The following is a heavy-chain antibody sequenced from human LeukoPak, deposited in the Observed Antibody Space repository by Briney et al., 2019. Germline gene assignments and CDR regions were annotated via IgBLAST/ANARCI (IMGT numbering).Heavy chain of an antibody. CDR2: IYYSGST. Sequence: KPSETLSLTCTVSGGSISSYYWSWIRQPPGKGLEWIGYIYYSGSTNYNPSLKSRVTISVDTSKNQFSLKLSSVTAADTAVYYCARDNNGLYFGVRGFDIWGQGKMVIVSS. CDR3: ARDNNGLYFGVRGFDI. V-gene: IGHV4-59*01. J-gene: IGHJ3*02. CDR1: GGSISSYY. D-gene: IGHD3-3*01.